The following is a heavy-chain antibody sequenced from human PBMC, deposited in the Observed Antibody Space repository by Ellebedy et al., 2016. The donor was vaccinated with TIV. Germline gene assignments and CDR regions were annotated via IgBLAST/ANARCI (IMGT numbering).Heavy chain of an antibody. CDR3: ASGSMVRGLAG. J-gene: IGHJ4*02. V-gene: IGHV4-34*01. CDR2: VNHRGSA. D-gene: IGHD3-10*01. CDR1: LPSFSGYH. Sequence: SETLSLXXDVDLPSFSGYHWAWIRQPPGEGLEWIGDVNHRGSARYISSLKSRVTISLDTSKKQFSLNITSVTAADTALHFCASGSMVRGLAGWGQGTLVTVSS.